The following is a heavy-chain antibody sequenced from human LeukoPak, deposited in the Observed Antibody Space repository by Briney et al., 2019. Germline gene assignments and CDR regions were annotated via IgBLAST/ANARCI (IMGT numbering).Heavy chain of an antibody. CDR1: GYSFASHW. CDR2: IYPCDSDT. Sequence: GESLKISCKGSGYSFASHWIGWVRRMPGKGLEWMGIIYPCDSDTRYSPSFQGQVTISADKSISTAYLQWSSLKASDTAMYYCARQILGDDFDYWGQGTLVTVSS. D-gene: IGHD3-16*01. V-gene: IGHV5-51*01. CDR3: ARQILGDDFDY. J-gene: IGHJ4*02.